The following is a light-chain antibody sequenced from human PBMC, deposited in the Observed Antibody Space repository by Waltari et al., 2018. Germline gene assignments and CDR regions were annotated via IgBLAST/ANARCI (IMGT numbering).Light chain of an antibody. J-gene: IGLJ3*02. Sequence: QSALTQPTSVSGSPGQSITISCTGTSRDVGFYNYVSWYQQYPGKVPQLLIYDVSDRPSGVSSRFSGSKSGNTASLTISGLQVDDEADYYCNSYSGSSSWVFGGGTKLTVL. CDR2: DVS. CDR1: SRDVGFYNY. CDR3: NSYSGSSSWV. V-gene: IGLV2-14*01.